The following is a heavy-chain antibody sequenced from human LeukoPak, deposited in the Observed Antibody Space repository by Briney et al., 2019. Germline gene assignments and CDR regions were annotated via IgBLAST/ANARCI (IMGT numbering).Heavy chain of an antibody. V-gene: IGHV4-59*01. D-gene: IGHD3-22*01. CDR1: GGSIRSYY. Sequence: SETLSLTCTVSGGSIRSYYWSWIRQPPGKGLEWIGYIYYTGSTKYNSSLKSRVTISVDTSKNQFSLKLSSVTAADTAVYYCARGGRGSAAVVAPRSFDIWGQGTMVTVSS. J-gene: IGHJ3*02. CDR2: IYYTGST. CDR3: ARGGRGSAAVVAPRSFDI.